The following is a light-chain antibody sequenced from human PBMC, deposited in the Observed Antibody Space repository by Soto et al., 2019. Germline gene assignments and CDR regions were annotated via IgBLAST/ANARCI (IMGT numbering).Light chain of an antibody. CDR2: RND. Sequence: QSVLTQPPSASGTPGQRVTISCSGSTSNLGSNFVYWYQQVSGAAPKLLISRNDQRPSGVPDRFSGSKSGTSASLAISGLRSEDEADYHCAAWDDSLSGVVFGGGTKVTVL. CDR1: TSNLGSNF. V-gene: IGLV1-47*01. CDR3: AAWDDSLSGVV. J-gene: IGLJ3*02.